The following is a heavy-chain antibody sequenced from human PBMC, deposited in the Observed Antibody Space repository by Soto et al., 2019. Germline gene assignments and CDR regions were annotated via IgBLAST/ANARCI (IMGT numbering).Heavy chain of an antibody. CDR2: IHHGGSP. Sequence: SETLSLTCAVYGGSFSGYYWSWIRQPPGKGLEWIGEIHHGGSPYSSPSLKSRVTISKDTSKSQLSLRLSSVTAADTAVYFCARHKWNYGVYWGQGILVTVSS. CDR1: GGSFSGYY. CDR3: ARHKWNYGVY. D-gene: IGHD2-8*01. J-gene: IGHJ4*02. V-gene: IGHV4-34*01.